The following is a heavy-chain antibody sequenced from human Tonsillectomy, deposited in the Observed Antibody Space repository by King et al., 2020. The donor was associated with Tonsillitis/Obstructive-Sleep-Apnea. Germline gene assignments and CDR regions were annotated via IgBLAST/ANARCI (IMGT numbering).Heavy chain of an antibody. CDR3: AAGLGTTFDY. CDR1: GFTFTSSA. CDR2: IVVCSGHT. D-gene: IGHD1-14*01. Sequence: MQLVQSGPEVKKPGTPVKVSCKASGFTFTSSAVQWVRQARGQRLEWIGGIVVCSGHTNYEQKFQERVTITRDMSTSTAYMELSSLRSEDTAVYYCAAGLGTTFDYWGQGTLVTVSS. V-gene: IGHV1-58*01. J-gene: IGHJ4*02.